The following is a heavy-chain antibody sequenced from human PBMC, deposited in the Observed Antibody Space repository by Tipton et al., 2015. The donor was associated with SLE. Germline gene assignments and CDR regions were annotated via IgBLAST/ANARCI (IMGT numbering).Heavy chain of an antibody. Sequence: SLRLSCAASGFTFVDYAMHWVRQAPGKGLEWVSGISWNSGSIGDADSVKGRFTISSDNAKNSLYLQMNSLRAEDTALYYCAKDIGYDILTGYYTGGAFDIWGQGTMVTVSS. D-gene: IGHD3-9*01. CDR3: AKDIGYDILTGYYTGGAFDI. J-gene: IGHJ3*02. CDR2: ISWNSGSI. CDR1: GFTFVDYA. V-gene: IGHV3-9*01.